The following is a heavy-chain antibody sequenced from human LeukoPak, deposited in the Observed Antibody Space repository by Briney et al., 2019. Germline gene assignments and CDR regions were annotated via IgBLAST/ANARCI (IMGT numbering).Heavy chain of an antibody. V-gene: IGHV3-11*05. J-gene: IGHJ4*02. CDR2: ISCSGSYK. D-gene: IGHD3/OR15-3a*01. Sequence: GGSLRLSCAASGFTFSDYYMIWIRQAPGKGLEWLAYISCSGSYKNYADSVKGRFNISRDNAKETVYLQMNSLRAEDTALYYCARDLSWRTGSLDYWGQGTMVTVSS. CDR1: GFTFSDYY. CDR3: ARDLSWRTGSLDY.